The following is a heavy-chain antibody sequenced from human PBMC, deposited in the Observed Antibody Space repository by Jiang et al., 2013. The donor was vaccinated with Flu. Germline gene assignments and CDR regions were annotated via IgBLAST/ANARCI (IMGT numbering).Heavy chain of an antibody. CDR3: ARVSGRIAAAGTVDY. Sequence: LLKPSETLSLTCAVYGGSFSGYYWSWIRQPPGKGLEWIGEINHSGSTNYNPSLKSRVTISVDTSKNQFSLKLSSVTAADTAVYYCARVSGRIAAAGTVDYWGQGTLVTVSS. V-gene: IGHV4-34*01. D-gene: IGHD6-13*01. CDR1: GGSFSGYY. CDR2: INHSGST. J-gene: IGHJ4*02.